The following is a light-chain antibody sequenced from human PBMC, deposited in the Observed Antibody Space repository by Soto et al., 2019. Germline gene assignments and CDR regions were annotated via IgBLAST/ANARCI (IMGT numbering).Light chain of an antibody. CDR1: SXNIGAGYD. CDR2: GNS. V-gene: IGLV1-40*01. J-gene: IGLJ1*01. CDR3: QSYDSSLSGYV. Sequence: QSVLTQPPSVSGAPGQRVTIPCTGSSXNIGAGYDVHWYQQLPGTAPKLLIYGNSNRPSGVPDRFSGSKSGTSASLAITGLQAEDEADYYCQSYDSSLSGYVFGTGTKVTVL.